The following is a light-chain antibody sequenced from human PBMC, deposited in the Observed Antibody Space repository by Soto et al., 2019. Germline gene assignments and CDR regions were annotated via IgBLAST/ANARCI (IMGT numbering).Light chain of an antibody. CDR3: SSYTSNSEV. Sequence: QSVLTQPASVSGSPGQSITISCTGTSSDVGGYNYVSWYQQHPGKAPKLMIYDVSNRPSGVSNRFSGSKSGNTASLTISGLQTEDEADYYCSSYTSNSEVFGGGTQLTVL. J-gene: IGLJ2*01. CDR2: DVS. V-gene: IGLV2-14*01. CDR1: SSDVGGYNY.